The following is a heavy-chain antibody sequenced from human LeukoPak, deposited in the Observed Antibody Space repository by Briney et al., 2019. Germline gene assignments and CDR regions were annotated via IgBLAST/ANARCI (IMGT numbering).Heavy chain of an antibody. V-gene: IGHV3-23*01. D-gene: IGHD4-17*01. Sequence: PGGSLRLSCAASGFTFNTYAMTWVRQAPGKGLEWVSTISGNGPNTYYADSVKGRFTISRDNSKNTLYLQMNSLRAEDTAVYYCARRPTVTTPLTAWGQGTLVAVSS. CDR3: ARRPTVTTPLTA. CDR2: ISGNGPNT. CDR1: GFTFNTYA. J-gene: IGHJ5*02.